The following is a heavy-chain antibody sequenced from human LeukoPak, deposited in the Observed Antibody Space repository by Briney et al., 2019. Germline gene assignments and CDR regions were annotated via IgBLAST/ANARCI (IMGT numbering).Heavy chain of an antibody. CDR2: FYHSGIT. V-gene: IGHV4-38-2*02. CDR3: ARGGASRYYYYYMDV. Sequence: SETLSLTCTVSGYSISSGYFWGWIRQPPGKGLEWIGSFYHSGITYHNPSLKSRVTISVEMSKNQFSLKLSSVTAADTAVYYCARGGASRYYYYYMDVWGKGTTVTVSS. J-gene: IGHJ6*03. CDR1: GYSISSGYF. D-gene: IGHD1-26*01.